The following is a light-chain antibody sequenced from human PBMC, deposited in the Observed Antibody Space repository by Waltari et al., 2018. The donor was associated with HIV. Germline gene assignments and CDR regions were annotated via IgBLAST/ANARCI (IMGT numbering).Light chain of an antibody. CDR3: QQYNSTPPT. CDR1: QSLLFSSNKKNY. J-gene: IGKJ1*01. V-gene: IGKV4-1*01. Sequence: DIVMTQSPDSLTVSLGERATINCKSSQSLLFSSNKKNYLAWYQQKPGQSPKLLIYWASTRHSGVADRVSGSGSGTDVTLTITGLQPEDVAVYFCQQYNSTPPTFGQGTKVEIK. CDR2: WAS.